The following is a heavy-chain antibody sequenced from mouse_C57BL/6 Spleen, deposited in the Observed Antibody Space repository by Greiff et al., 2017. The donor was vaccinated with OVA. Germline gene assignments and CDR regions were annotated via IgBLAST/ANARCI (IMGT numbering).Heavy chain of an antibody. D-gene: IGHD2-13*01. CDR1: GYTFTDYY. Sequence: QVQLKQSGAELVRPGASVKLSCKASGYTFTDYYINWVKQRPGQGLEWIARIYPGSGNTYYNEKFKGKATLTAEKSSSTAYMQLSSLTSEDSAVYFCARWGLGVYFDYWGQGTTLTVSS. J-gene: IGHJ2*01. CDR3: ARWGLGVYFDY. V-gene: IGHV1-76*01. CDR2: IYPGSGNT.